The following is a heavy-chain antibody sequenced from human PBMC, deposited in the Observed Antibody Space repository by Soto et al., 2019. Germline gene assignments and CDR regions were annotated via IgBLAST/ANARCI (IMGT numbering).Heavy chain of an antibody. D-gene: IGHD6-13*01. CDR1: GYTFTGYY. CDR3: ARGGAAAAAEYYYYGMDV. J-gene: IGHJ6*02. V-gene: IGHV1-2*04. CDR2: INPNSGGT. Sequence: ASVKVSCKASGYTFTGYYMHWVRQAPGQGLEWMGWINPNSGGTNYAQKFQGWVTMTRDTSISTAYMELSRLRSDDTAVYYCARGGAAAAAEYYYYGMDVWGQGTTVTVSS.